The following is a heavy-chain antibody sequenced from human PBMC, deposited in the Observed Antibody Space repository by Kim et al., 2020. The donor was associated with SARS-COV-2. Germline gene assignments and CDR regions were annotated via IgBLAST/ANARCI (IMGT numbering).Heavy chain of an antibody. D-gene: IGHD6-13*01. V-gene: IGHV4-39*01. CDR1: GGSISSSSYY. Sequence: SETLSLTCTVSGGSISSSSYYWGWIRQPPGKGLEWIGSIYYSGSTYYNPSLKSRVTISVDTSKNQFSLKLSSVTAADTAVYYCARPSSSSWLTPFDYWGQGTLVTVSS. CDR3: ARPSSSSWLTPFDY. CDR2: IYYSGST. J-gene: IGHJ4*02.